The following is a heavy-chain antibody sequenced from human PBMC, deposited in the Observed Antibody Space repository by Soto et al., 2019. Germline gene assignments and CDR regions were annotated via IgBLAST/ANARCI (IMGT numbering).Heavy chain of an antibody. Sequence: PSETLSLTCAVSGGSISSSNWWSWVRQPPGKGLEWIGEIYHSGSTNYNPSLKSRVTISVDKSKNQFSLKLSSVTAADTAVYYCARVWSYCSGGSCYFPYYYYYYGMDVWGQGTTVTVSS. CDR1: GGSISSSNW. CDR2: IYHSGST. CDR3: ARVWSYCSGGSCYFPYYYYYYGMDV. J-gene: IGHJ6*02. V-gene: IGHV4-4*02. D-gene: IGHD2-15*01.